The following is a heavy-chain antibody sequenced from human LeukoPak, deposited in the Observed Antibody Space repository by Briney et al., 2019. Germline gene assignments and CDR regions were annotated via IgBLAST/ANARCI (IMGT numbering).Heavy chain of an antibody. CDR1: GFTFSDYY. V-gene: IGHV3-11*01. Sequence: KAGGSLRLSCAASGFTFSDYYMSWIRQAPGKGLEWVSYISSSGSTIYYADSVKGRFTISRDNAKNSLYLQMNSLRAEDTAVYYCARVVLLWFGELFDYWGQGTLVTVSS. J-gene: IGHJ4*02. CDR2: ISSSGSTI. CDR3: ARVVLLWFGELFDY. D-gene: IGHD3-10*01.